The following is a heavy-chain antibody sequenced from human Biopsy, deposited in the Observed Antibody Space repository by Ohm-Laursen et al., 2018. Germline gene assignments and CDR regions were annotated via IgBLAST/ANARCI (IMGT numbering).Heavy chain of an antibody. CDR3: ARHDGNGPFALDS. Sequence: SETLSLTCTVSGGSISSGSNYWAWIRQPPGKGLERIGSVYHSGTTYYSPSLKSRVTISVDTSKNQLSLKVTSVTAADTAAYYRARHDGNGPFALDSWGQGTLVTVSS. D-gene: IGHD5-24*01. CDR1: GGSISSGSNY. V-gene: IGHV4-39*01. J-gene: IGHJ4*02. CDR2: VYHSGTT.